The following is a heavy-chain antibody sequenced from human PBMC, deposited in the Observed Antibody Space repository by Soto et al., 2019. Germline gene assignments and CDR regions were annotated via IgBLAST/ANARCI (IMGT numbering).Heavy chain of an antibody. CDR1: GYSFTSYW. Sequence: GESLKISCKGSGYSFTSYWIGWVRQMPGKGLEWMGIIYPGDSDTRYSLSFQGQVTISADKSISTAYLQWSSLKASDTAMYYCARRIAARVDWFDPWGQGTLVTVSS. CDR2: IYPGDSDT. CDR3: ARRIAARVDWFDP. D-gene: IGHD6-6*01. V-gene: IGHV5-51*01. J-gene: IGHJ5*02.